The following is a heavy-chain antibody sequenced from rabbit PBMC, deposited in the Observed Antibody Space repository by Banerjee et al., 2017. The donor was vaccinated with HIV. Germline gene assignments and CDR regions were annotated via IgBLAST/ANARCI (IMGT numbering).Heavy chain of an antibody. CDR2: IYVSDGST. V-gene: IGHV1S40*01. J-gene: IGHJ4*01. CDR3: ARGDNYPGYGCDL. D-gene: IGHD7-1*01. CDR1: GFSFSAGYF. Sequence: QSLEESGGDLVKPGGTLTLTCTASGFSFSAGYFMCWVRQAPGKGLEWIACIYVSDGSTYYASWAKGRFTGSKTSSTTVTLQLNSLTAADTATYFCARGDNYPGYGCDLWGPGTLVTVS.